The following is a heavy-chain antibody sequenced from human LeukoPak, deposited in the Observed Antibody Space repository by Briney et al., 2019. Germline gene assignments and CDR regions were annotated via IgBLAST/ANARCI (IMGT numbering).Heavy chain of an antibody. CDR2: ISPDSGGT. CDR1: GYAFTGNN. Sequence: ASVTVSCTASGYAFTGNNLHWVRQAPGQGLEWMGWISPDSGGTNYAQKFQGRVTMTRDTSINTAYLELSRLGSDDTAVYYCARPYGGNPHFDYWGQGTLVTVSS. CDR3: ARPYGGNPHFDY. J-gene: IGHJ4*02. V-gene: IGHV1-2*02. D-gene: IGHD4-23*01.